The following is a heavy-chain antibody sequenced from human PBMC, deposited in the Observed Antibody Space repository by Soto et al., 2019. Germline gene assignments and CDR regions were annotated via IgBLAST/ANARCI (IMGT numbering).Heavy chain of an antibody. J-gene: IGHJ5*02. V-gene: IGHV4-30-2*01. CDR2: IYHSGNT. Sequence: PSETLCLTCAVSGGSISSGGYSWSWIRQPPGKGLEWIGYIYHSGNTYYNPSLKSRVSISVDRSKNQFSLKLSSVTAADTAVYYCARVPSPWGQGTLVTVSS. CDR3: ARVPSP. CDR1: GGSISSGGYS.